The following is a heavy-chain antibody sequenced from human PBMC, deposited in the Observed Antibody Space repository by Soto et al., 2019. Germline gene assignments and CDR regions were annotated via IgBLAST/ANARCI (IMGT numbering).Heavy chain of an antibody. CDR1: GFTFSNAW. CDR3: TTGNGGNYYYMDV. CDR2: IKSKTDGGTT. Sequence: PGGSLRLSCAASGFTFSNAWMSWVRQAPGKGLEWVGRIKSKTDGGTTDYAAPVKGRFTISRDDSKNTLYLQMNSLKTEDTAVYYCTTGNGGNYYYMDVWGKGTTVTVSS. D-gene: IGHD2-8*01. V-gene: IGHV3-15*01. J-gene: IGHJ6*03.